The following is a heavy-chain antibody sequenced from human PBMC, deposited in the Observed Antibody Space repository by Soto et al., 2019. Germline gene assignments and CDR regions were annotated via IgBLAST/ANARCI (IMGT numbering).Heavy chain of an antibody. CDR3: AKVFSPEGGNYFDH. CDR2: ISNSFSDGNT. V-gene: IGHV3-23*01. Sequence: DVQLLESGGALVQPGGSLRLSCAASGFTFSNYAMNWVRQAPGQGLEWVSAISNSFSDGNTHYADSVKGRFTISRDNDKNTVFLEMNSLTAEDTAVYYCAKVFSPEGGNYFDHWGQGTLVTVSS. J-gene: IGHJ4*02. CDR1: GFTFSNYA.